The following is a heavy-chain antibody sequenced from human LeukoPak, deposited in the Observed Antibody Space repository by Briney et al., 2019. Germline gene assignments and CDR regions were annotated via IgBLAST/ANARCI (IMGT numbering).Heavy chain of an antibody. D-gene: IGHD2-15*01. CDR1: GGSVSSGSYY. Sequence: SETLSLTCTVSGGSVSSGSYYWSWIRQPPGKGLEWIGEINHSGSTNYNPSLKSRVTISVDTSKNQFSLKLSSVTAADTAVYYCARSYMVVAAPFDYWGQGTLVTVSS. V-gene: IGHV4-39*07. CDR2: INHSGST. CDR3: ARSYMVVAAPFDY. J-gene: IGHJ4*02.